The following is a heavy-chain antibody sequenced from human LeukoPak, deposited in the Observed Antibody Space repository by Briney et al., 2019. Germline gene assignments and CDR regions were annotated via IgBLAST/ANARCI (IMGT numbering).Heavy chain of an antibody. CDR3: VKDSRYCPDV. CDR1: GVTFCSYW. CDR2: LIRYGRSA. V-gene: IGHV3-74*01. J-gene: IGHJ6*02. D-gene: IGHD2-8*02. Sequence: GGSARLSCAASGVTFCSYWMHGVRHAPGGGRVCVSRLIRYGRSASYAASVKGRFTIYRDNTKNTLYLHMNSLRAEDTAVYYCVKDSRYCPDVWGQGTTVTVSS.